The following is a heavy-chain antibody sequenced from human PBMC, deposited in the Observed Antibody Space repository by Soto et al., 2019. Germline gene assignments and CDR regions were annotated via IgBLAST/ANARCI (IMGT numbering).Heavy chain of an antibody. CDR1: GFTFSIYG. D-gene: IGHD6-13*01. Sequence: GGSLRLSCAASGFTFSIYGMHWVRQAPGKGLEWVAVIWYDGSNKYYADSVKGRFTISRDNSKNTLYLQVNSLRAEDTAVYYCANDRSSSLDGMDVWGQGTTVTVSS. V-gene: IGHV3-33*06. J-gene: IGHJ6*02. CDR2: IWYDGSNK. CDR3: ANDRSSSLDGMDV.